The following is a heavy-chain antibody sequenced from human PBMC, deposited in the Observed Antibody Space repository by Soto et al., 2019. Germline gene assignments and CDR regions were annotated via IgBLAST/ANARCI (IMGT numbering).Heavy chain of an antibody. J-gene: IGHJ3*02. CDR3: ANDLTMVRGVIPTDAFDI. CDR2: ISGSGGST. V-gene: IGHV3-23*01. D-gene: IGHD3-10*01. Sequence: GGSLRLSCAASGFTFSSYAMSWVRQAPGKGLEWVSAISGSGGSTYYADSVKGRFTISRDNSKNTLYLQMNSLRAEVTAVYYCANDLTMVRGVIPTDAFDIWGQGTMVTVSS. CDR1: GFTFSSYA.